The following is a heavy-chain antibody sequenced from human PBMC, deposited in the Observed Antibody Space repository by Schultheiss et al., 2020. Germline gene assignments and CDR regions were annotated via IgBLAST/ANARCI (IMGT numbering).Heavy chain of an antibody. D-gene: IGHD3-22*01. CDR3: AKDWNYYDTSGSSDY. CDR1: GYSFTSYW. Sequence: GESLKISCKGSGYSFTSYWIGWVRQMPGKGLEWMGIIYPGDSDTRYSPSFQGQVTISADKSISTAYMELRSLRSDDTAVYYCAKDWNYYDTSGSSDYWGQGTLVTVSA. V-gene: IGHV5-51*01. CDR2: IYPGDSDT. J-gene: IGHJ4*02.